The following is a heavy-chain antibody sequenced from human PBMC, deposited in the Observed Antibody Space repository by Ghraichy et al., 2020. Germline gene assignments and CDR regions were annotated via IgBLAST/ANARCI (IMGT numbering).Heavy chain of an antibody. J-gene: IGHJ4*02. Sequence: SETLSLTCAVYGGSFSGYYWSWIRQPPGKGLEWIGEINHSGSTNYNPSLKSRVTVLVDTSKNQFSLKLSSVTAADTAVYYCARADLVFNYFDSWGQGTLVTVSS. D-gene: IGHD3-22*01. V-gene: IGHV4-34*01. CDR3: ARADLVFNYFDS. CDR1: GGSFSGYY. CDR2: INHSGST.